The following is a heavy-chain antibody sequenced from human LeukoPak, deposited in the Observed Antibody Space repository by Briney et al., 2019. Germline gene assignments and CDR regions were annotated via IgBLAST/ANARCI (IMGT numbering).Heavy chain of an antibody. CDR2: VSYSGST. CDR1: GGSINSGGSY. V-gene: IGHV4-31*03. D-gene: IGHD2-21*02. CDR3: ASETLAYCGGDCYSGPFDI. J-gene: IGHJ3*02. Sequence: PSETLSLTCTVSGGSINSGGSYWSWIRQHPGKGLEGIGYVSYSGSTLYNPSLQSRVIMSVDTSKNQFSMKLSSVTAADTAVYFCASETLAYCGGDCYSGPFDIWGQGTLVTVSS.